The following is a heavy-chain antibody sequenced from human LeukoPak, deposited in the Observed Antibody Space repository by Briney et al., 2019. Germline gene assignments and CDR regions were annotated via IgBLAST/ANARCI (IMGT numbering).Heavy chain of an antibody. CDR3: AKDWNRSGSDY. Sequence: PGGSLRLSCAASGFTFSSYGMHWVRQAPGKGLEWVAVISYDGSNKFYADSVKGRFTISRDNSKNTLYLQMNSLRAEDTAVYYCAKDWNRSGSDYWGQGTLVTVSS. J-gene: IGHJ4*02. CDR1: GFTFSSYG. V-gene: IGHV3-30*19. D-gene: IGHD3-10*01. CDR2: ISYDGSNK.